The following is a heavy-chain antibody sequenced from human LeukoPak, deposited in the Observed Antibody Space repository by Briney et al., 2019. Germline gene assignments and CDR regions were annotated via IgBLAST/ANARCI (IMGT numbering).Heavy chain of an antibody. V-gene: IGHV3-15*01. CDR1: GFTFSNAW. CDR3: TTGPGYDFWSGYYPFYFDY. D-gene: IGHD3-3*01. Sequence: GGSLRLSCAASGFTFSNAWMSWVRQAPGKGLEWVGHIKSKTDGGTTDYAAAVKGRFTISRDDSKNTLYLRMNSLKTEDTAVYYCTTGPGYDFWSGYYPFYFDYWGQGTLVTVSS. CDR2: IKSKTDGGTT. J-gene: IGHJ4*02.